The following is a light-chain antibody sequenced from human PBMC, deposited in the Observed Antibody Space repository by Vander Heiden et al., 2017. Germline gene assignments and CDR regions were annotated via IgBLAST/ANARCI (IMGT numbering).Light chain of an antibody. CDR2: DAS. CDR3: QQTYSTLSLT. CDR1: QTISVY. V-gene: IGKV1-39*01. J-gene: IGKJ5*01. Sequence: DIQMTQSPASLSASVGDRVTFTCRASQTISVYLNWYQHKPGRAPKLLIYDASNLQSGVSSRFSGSGSGGDFTLTISRLQPEDFATYYCQQTYSTLSLTFGQGTRLEIK.